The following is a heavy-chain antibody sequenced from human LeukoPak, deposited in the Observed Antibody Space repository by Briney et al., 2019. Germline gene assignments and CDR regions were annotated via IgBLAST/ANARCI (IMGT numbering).Heavy chain of an antibody. CDR2: IKSKTDGGTT. D-gene: IGHD3-9*01. CDR1: GFTFSNAW. V-gene: IGHV3-15*01. CDR3: TRLVSGTYYDY. J-gene: IGHJ4*02. Sequence: GGSLRLSCAASGFTFSNAWMSWVRQAPGKGLEWVGRIKSKTDGGTTDYAAPVKGRFTISRDDSKNTLYLQMNSLKTEDTAVYYCTRLVSGTYYDYWGQGTLVTVSS.